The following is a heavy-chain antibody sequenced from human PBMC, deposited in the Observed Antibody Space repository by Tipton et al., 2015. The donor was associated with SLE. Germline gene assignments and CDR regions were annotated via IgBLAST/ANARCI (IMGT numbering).Heavy chain of an antibody. V-gene: IGHV3-30*04. J-gene: IGHJ4*02. CDR1: GFAFSEFS. CDR3: AGRPKFYFDY. CDR2: MSHDGSQT. Sequence: QLVQSGGGVVQPGRSLRLSCVASGFAFSEFSMHWVRQAPGKGLEWVAVMSHDGSQTYYADSVKGRFTISRDNAKNSLYLQMNSLRAEDTAVYYCAGRPKFYFDYWGQGTLVTVSS.